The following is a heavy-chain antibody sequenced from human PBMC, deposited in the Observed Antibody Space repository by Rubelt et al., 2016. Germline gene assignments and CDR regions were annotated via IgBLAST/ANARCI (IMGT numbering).Heavy chain of an antibody. CDR2: ISSSSTTI. Sequence: EVQLVESGGGLVQPGGSLRLSCAASGFTFSSYSMNWVRQAPGKGLEWVSYISSSSTTIYYTDSVKGRLTISRDNAKNSLHLQRNGLSAVETAGYYCARDLNRENWNYLDYWGQGTRVTVSS. J-gene: IGHJ4*02. CDR3: ARDLNRENWNYLDY. V-gene: IGHV3-48*01. D-gene: IGHD1-1*01. CDR1: GFTFSSYS.